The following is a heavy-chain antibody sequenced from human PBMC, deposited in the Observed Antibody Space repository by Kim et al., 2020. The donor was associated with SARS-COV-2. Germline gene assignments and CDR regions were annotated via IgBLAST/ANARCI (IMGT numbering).Heavy chain of an antibody. CDR3: ARREGSAVAADDY. Sequence: GESLKISCKGSGYSFTSYWISWVRQMPGKGLEWMGRIDPSDSYTNYSPSFQGHVTISADKSISTAYLQWSSLKASDTAMYYCARREGSAVAADDYWGQGTLVTVSS. J-gene: IGHJ4*02. CDR1: GYSFTSYW. CDR2: IDPSDSYT. D-gene: IGHD6-19*01. V-gene: IGHV5-10-1*01.